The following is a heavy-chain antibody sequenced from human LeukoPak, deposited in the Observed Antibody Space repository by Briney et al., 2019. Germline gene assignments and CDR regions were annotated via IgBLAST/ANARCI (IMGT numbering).Heavy chain of an antibody. CDR3: AIAYWAVVTT. D-gene: IGHD3-22*01. CDR1: GGSFSGYY. J-gene: IGHJ4*02. V-gene: IGHV4-34*01. CDR2: INHSGST. Sequence: PSETLSLTCAVYGGSFSGYYWSWIRQPPGRGLEWIGEINHSGSTNYNPSLKSRVTISVDTSKNQFSLKLSSVTAADTAVYYCAIAYWAVVTTWGQGTLVTVSS.